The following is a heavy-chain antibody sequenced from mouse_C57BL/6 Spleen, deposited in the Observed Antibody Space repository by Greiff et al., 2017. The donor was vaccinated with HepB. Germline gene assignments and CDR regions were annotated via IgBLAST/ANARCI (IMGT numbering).Heavy chain of an antibody. V-gene: IGHV1-22*01. CDR1: GYTFTDYN. CDR2: INPNNGGT. J-gene: IGHJ4*01. CDR3: ARGGRAMDY. Sequence: EVKLMESGPELVKPGASVKMSCKASGYTFTDYNMHWVKQSHGKSLEWIGYINPNNGGTSYNQKFKGKATLTVNKSSSTAYMELRSLTSEDSAVYYCARGGRAMDYWGQGTSVTVSS.